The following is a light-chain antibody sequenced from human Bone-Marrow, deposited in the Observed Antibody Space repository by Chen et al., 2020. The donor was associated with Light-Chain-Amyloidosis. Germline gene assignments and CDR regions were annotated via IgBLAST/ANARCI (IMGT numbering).Light chain of an antibody. CDR2: RDT. Sequence: SYELTQPPSVSVSPGQTARITCSGDDLPTKYAYWYQQKPGPAPVLVIHRDTERPSVISERFAGSSSGTTATLTISGVQAEDEADYHCQSADSSGTYEGIFGGGTKLTVL. CDR3: QSADSSGTYEGI. V-gene: IGLV3-25*03. CDR1: DLPTKY. J-gene: IGLJ2*01.